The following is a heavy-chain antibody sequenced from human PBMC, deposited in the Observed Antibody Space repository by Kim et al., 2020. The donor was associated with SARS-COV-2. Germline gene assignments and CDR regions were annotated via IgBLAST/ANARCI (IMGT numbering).Heavy chain of an antibody. CDR2: T. D-gene: IGHD6-19*01. CDR3: ARDRGSGFEFDY. V-gene: IGHV4-59*01. J-gene: IGHJ4*02. Sequence: THYNPSPKSRVTISVDTSKNQFSLKLSSVTAADTAVYYCARDRGSGFEFDYWGQGTLVTVSS.